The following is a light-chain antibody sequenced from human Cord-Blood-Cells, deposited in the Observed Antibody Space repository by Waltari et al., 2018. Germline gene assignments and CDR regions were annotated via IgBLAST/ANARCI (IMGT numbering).Light chain of an antibody. CDR1: ALPKQY. J-gene: IGLJ3*02. CDR2: KDS. V-gene: IGLV3-25*02. Sequence: SYELTPPPSVSVSPGQTARITCPGDALPKQYAYWYQQKPGQAPVLGIYKDSERPSGIPERFSGSSSGTTVTLTISGVQAEDEADYYCQSADSSGTWVFGGGTKLTVL. CDR3: QSADSSGTWV.